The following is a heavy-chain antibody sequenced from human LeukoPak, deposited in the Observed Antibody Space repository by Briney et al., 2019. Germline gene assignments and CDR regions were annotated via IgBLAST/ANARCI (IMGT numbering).Heavy chain of an antibody. CDR1: GFTFSSYA. J-gene: IGHJ4*02. CDR2: ISWNSGSI. Sequence: GGSLRLSCAASGFTFSSYAMHWVRQAPGKGLEWVSGISWNSGSIGYADSVKGRFTISRDNAKNSLYLQMNSLRAEDTAVYYCASYGSGSTRDYWGQGTLVTVSS. CDR3: ASYGSGSTRDY. D-gene: IGHD3-10*01. V-gene: IGHV3-9*01.